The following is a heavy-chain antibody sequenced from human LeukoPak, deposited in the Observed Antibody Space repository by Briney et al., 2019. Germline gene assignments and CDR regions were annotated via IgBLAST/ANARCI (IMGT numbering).Heavy chain of an antibody. D-gene: IGHD4-23*01. V-gene: IGHV3-64D*06. Sequence: GASLILCCSASGFTFGSYAMHWVRLARGEVLEYVSIITGNCGSTYYADFEKRRFTFSRDNPKNTLYLQMSSLRAEDTAVYYCSRWSFENDAFDIWGQGTMVTVSS. CDR3: SRWSFENDAFDI. CDR1: GFTFGSYA. J-gene: IGHJ3*02. CDR2: ITGNCGST.